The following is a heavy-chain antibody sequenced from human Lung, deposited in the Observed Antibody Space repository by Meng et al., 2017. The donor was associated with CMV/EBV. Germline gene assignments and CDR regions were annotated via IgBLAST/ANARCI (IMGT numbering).Heavy chain of an antibody. J-gene: IGHJ6*02. CDR3: ARSSGWLTPGGYGMDV. Sequence: GESLKISCAASGFSFSSYEMNWFRQATGKGLEWVAYISTSETTIYYADSVRGRFTITRDNAKNSLFLQMNSLRAEDTAVYYCARSSGWLTPGGYGMDVWGQGXTVTVSS. CDR1: GFSFSSYE. CDR2: ISTSETTI. V-gene: IGHV3-48*03. D-gene: IGHD2-15*01.